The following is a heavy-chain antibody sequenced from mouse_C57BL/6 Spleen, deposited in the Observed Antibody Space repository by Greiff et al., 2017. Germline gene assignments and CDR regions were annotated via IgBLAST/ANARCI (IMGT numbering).Heavy chain of an antibody. CDR1: GFSFNTYA. CDR2: IRSKSNNYAT. J-gene: IGHJ1*03. CDR3: VSLITTVDWYFDV. V-gene: IGHV10-1*01. D-gene: IGHD1-1*01. Sequence: EVKVVESGGGLVQPKGSLKLSCAASGFSFNTYAMNWVRQAPGKGLEWVARIRSKSNNYATYYADSVKDRFTISRDDSESMLYLQMNNLKTEDTAMYYCVSLITTVDWYFDVWGTGTTVTVSS.